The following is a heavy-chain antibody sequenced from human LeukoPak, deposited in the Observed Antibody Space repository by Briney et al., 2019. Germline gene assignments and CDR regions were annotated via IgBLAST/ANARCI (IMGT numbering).Heavy chain of an antibody. CDR1: GYSFTSYW. CDR3: AMHYYDSSGYYSNAFDI. J-gene: IGHJ3*02. CDR2: IYPGDSDT. V-gene: IGHV5-51*01. Sequence: GESLKVSCKGSGYSFTSYWIGWVRQMPGKGLEWMGIIYPGDSDTRYSPSFQGQVTISADKSISTAYLQWSSLKASDTAMYYCAMHYYDSSGYYSNAFDIWGQGTMVTVSS. D-gene: IGHD3-22*01.